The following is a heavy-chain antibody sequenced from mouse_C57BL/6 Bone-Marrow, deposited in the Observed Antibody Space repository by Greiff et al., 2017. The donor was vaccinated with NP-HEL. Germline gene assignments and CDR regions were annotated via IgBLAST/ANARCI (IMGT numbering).Heavy chain of an antibody. V-gene: IGHV1-19*01. J-gene: IGHJ1*03. CDR2: INPYNGGT. CDR1: GYTFTDYY. D-gene: IGHD2-3*01. Sequence: VQLQQSGPVLVKPGASVKMSCKASGYTFTDYYMNWVKQSHGKSLEWIGVINPYNGGTSYNQKFKGKATLTVDKSSSTAYMELNSLTSEDSAVYYCARGGWLLLYWYFDVWGTGTTVTVSS. CDR3: ARGGWLLLYWYFDV.